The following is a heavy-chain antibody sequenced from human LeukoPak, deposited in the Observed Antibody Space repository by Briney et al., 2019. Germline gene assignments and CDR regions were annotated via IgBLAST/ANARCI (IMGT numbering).Heavy chain of an antibody. CDR1: GFTVSSNY. D-gene: IGHD6-13*01. Sequence: GGSLRLSCAASGFTVSSNYMSWFRQAPGKGLEWVSVIYSGGSTYYADSVKGRFTISRDNSRNTLYLQMNSLRAEDTAVYYCAREATTIAAAGYYYGMDVWGQGTTVTVSS. CDR2: IYSGGST. V-gene: IGHV3-66*01. CDR3: AREATTIAAAGYYYGMDV. J-gene: IGHJ6*02.